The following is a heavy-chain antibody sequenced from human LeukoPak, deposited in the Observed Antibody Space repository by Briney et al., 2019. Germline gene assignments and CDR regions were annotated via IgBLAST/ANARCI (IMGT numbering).Heavy chain of an antibody. CDR2: INHSGST. D-gene: IGHD6-13*01. V-gene: IGHV4-34*01. J-gene: IGHJ5*02. CDR1: GGSFSGYY. CDR3: ARGLLSSSWNLYNWFDP. Sequence: SETLSLTCAVYGGSFSGYYWSWIRQPPGKGLEWIGEINHSGSTNYIPSLKSRVTISVDTSKNQFSLKLSSVTAADTAVYYCARGLLSSSWNLYNWFDPWGQGTLVTVSS.